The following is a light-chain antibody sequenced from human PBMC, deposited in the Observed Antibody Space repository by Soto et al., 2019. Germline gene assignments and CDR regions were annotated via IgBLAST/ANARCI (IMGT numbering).Light chain of an antibody. CDR2: GAS. CDR1: QSVSSNY. J-gene: IGKJ1*01. V-gene: IGKV3-20*01. CDR3: QQYSGSPWT. Sequence: EIVLTQSPGTLSLSPGERATLSCRASQSVSSNYLVWYQQKPGQAPRLLIYGASSRATGIPDRFSGSGSRTDFTLTISRLEPEDFAVYYCQQYSGSPWTFGQGTKVEIK.